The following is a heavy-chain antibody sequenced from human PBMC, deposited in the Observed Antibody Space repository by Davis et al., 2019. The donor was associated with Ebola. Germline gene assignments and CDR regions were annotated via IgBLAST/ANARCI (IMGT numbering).Heavy chain of an antibody. D-gene: IGHD2-2*01. Sequence: MPSETLSLTCTVSGGSISSYYWSWIRQPPGKGLEWIGYIYYSGSTNYNPSLKSRVTISVDTSKNQFSLKLSSVTAADTAVYYCARRLGYCSSTSCQEYFQHWGQGTLVTVSS. CDR3: ARRLGYCSSTSCQEYFQH. J-gene: IGHJ1*01. CDR1: GGSISSYY. V-gene: IGHV4-59*12. CDR2: IYYSGST.